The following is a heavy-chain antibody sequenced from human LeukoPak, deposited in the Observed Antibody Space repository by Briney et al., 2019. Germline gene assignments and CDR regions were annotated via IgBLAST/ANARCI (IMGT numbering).Heavy chain of an antibody. CDR3: ARLTNKYYYDSSYYFDY. Sequence: SETLSLTCTVSGGSISSSSYYWGWVRQPPGKGLEWIGSIYYSGSTYYNPSLKSRVTISVDTSKNQFSLKLSSVTAADTAVYYCARLTNKYYYDSSYYFDYWGQGTLVTVSS. J-gene: IGHJ4*02. V-gene: IGHV4-39*01. D-gene: IGHD3-22*01. CDR1: GGSISSSSYY. CDR2: IYYSGST.